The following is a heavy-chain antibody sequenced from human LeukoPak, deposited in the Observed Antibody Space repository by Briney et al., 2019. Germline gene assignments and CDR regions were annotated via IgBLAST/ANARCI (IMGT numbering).Heavy chain of an antibody. Sequence: PGGSLRLSCAASGFTFDDYAMHWVRQAPGKGLEWVSGISWNSGSIGYADSVKGRFTISRDNAKNSLYLQMNSLRAEDTALYYCAKSDSSGYQAFDIWGQGTMVTVSS. CDR3: AKSDSSGYQAFDI. CDR1: GFTFDDYA. D-gene: IGHD3-22*01. V-gene: IGHV3-9*01. J-gene: IGHJ3*02. CDR2: ISWNSGSI.